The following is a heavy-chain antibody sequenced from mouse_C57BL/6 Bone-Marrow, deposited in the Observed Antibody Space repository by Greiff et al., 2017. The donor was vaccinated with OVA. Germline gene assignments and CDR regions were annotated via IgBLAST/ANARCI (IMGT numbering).Heavy chain of an antibody. CDR1: GYTFTSYG. D-gene: IGHD1-1*01. CDR3: ARGVYYYGISPAFDV. CDR2: ISPRSGNT. V-gene: IGHV1-81*01. Sequence: VQLQQSGAELARPGASVKLSCKASGYTFTSYGISWVKQRNGQGLAWIGEISPRSGNTFYNEKFKGKATLTADKSSRAAYMELRSLTSEDSAVYFCARGVYYYGISPAFDVWGTGTTGTGSS. J-gene: IGHJ1*03.